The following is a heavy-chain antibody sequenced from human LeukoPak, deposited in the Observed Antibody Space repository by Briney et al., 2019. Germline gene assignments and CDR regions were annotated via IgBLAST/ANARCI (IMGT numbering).Heavy chain of an antibody. J-gene: IGHJ4*02. Sequence: ASETLSLTCTVSGGSISSSSYYWGWIRQPPGKGLEWIGSIYYSGSTYYNPSLKSRVTISVDTSKNQFSLKLSSVTAADTAVYYCARHDPEGTYYYDSSGYSGFDYWGQGTLVTVSS. CDR2: IYYSGST. CDR1: GGSISSSSYY. V-gene: IGHV4-39*01. D-gene: IGHD3-22*01. CDR3: ARHDPEGTYYYDSSGYSGFDY.